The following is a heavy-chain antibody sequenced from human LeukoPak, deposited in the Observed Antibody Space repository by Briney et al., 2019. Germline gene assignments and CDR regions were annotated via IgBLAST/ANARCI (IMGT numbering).Heavy chain of an antibody. CDR2: MDTSGHT. J-gene: IGHJ5*02. Sequence: SETLSLTCIVSGGSISGYYWSWIRQPAGKGLEWIGHMDTSGHTNYNSSLMSRVTMSVDTSKNQFSLRLTSVAAADTAVYYCARHWSHSVAQFGRSFWFDPWGQGTLVTVSS. D-gene: IGHD2-15*01. CDR3: ARHWSHSVAQFGRSFWFDP. CDR1: GGSISGYY. V-gene: IGHV4-4*07.